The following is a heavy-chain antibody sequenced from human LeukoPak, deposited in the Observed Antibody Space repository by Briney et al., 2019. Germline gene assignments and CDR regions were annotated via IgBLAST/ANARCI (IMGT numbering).Heavy chain of an antibody. J-gene: IGHJ4*02. CDR2: INWNGGST. CDR3: AREVTGERIFDY. Sequence: PGGSLRLSCAASGFTFSSYGMSWVRQAPGKGLEWVSGINWNGGSTGYADSVKGRFTISRDNAKNSLYLQMNSLRAEDTALYYCAREVTGERIFDYWGQGTLVTVSS. D-gene: IGHD1-1*01. V-gene: IGHV3-20*04. CDR1: GFTFSSYG.